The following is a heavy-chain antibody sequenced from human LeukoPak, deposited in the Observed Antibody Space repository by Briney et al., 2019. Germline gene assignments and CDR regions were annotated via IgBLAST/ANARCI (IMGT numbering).Heavy chain of an antibody. V-gene: IGHV3-48*01. D-gene: IGHD3-16*02. CDR1: GFTFSSYS. Sequence: GGSLRLSCAASGFTFSSYSMNWVRQAPGKGLEWVSYISSSSSTIYYADSVKGRFTISRDNAKNSLYLQMNSLRAEDTAVYYCTRADYDYVWGSYRQYYFDYWGQGTLVTVSS. CDR2: ISSSSSTI. J-gene: IGHJ4*02. CDR3: TRADYDYVWGSYRQYYFDY.